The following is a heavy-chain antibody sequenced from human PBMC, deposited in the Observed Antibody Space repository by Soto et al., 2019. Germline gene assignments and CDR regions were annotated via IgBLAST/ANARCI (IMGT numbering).Heavy chain of an antibody. J-gene: IGHJ6*02. Sequence: QVQLVQSGAEVKKPGSSVKVSCKASGGTLSSHVISWVRQAPGQGLEWMGGVFTLLNTPDYAQRFQGRVLFSVDKSTTTAYMELSSLRSDDTAVYYCAGAWLATMDYDHYGMDVWGQGTTVTVS. D-gene: IGHD4-17*01. CDR2: VFTLLNTP. CDR1: GGTLSSHV. V-gene: IGHV1-69*06. CDR3: AGAWLATMDYDHYGMDV.